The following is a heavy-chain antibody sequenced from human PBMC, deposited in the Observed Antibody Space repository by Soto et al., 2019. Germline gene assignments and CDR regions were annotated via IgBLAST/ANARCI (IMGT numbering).Heavy chain of an antibody. Sequence: QVQLQESGPGLVKPSQTLSLTCTVSGGSISRNNYFWSWIRQHPGKGMEWIGYISYTGSAYYSPSRESQVINLVDTSKNQFTLRLNAVTAADTALYYCAHEVVSLAVCDEFAIWGLGTMVTVCS. V-gene: IGHV4-31*01. D-gene: IGHD2-8*01. CDR2: ISYTGSA. CDR1: GGSISRNNYF. CDR3: AHEVVSLAVCDEFAI. J-gene: IGHJ3*02.